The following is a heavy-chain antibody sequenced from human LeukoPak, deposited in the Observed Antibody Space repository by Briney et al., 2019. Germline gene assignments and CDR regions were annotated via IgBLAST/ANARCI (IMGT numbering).Heavy chain of an antibody. CDR3: ARDTFNYFDY. Sequence: GGSLRLSCAASGFTFSSYEMNWVRQATGKGLEWVSYISSSGSTIYYADSVKGRFTISRDNAKNSLYLQMNSLRAEDTAVYYCARDTFNYFDYWGQGTLVTVSS. CDR1: GFTFSSYE. CDR2: ISSSGSTI. J-gene: IGHJ4*02. V-gene: IGHV3-48*03.